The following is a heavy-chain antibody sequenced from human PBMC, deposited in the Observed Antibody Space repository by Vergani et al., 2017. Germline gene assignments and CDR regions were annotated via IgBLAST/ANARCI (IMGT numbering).Heavy chain of an antibody. CDR1: GFTFSACP. Sequence: EVQLLQSGGGVIQPGGSVRLSCAASGFTFSACPMTWVRQAPGKGLEWVSAISARYPSTYYADSVKGRFTISRDNAKNSLYLQMNSLRAEDTAVYYCASPKYSSSSGYFQHWGQGTLVTVSS. V-gene: IGHV3-23*01. J-gene: IGHJ1*01. D-gene: IGHD6-6*01. CDR3: ASPKYSSSSGYFQH. CDR2: ISARYPST.